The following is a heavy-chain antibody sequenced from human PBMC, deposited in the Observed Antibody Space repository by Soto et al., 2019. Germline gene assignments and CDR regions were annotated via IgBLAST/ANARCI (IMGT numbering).Heavy chain of an antibody. CDR3: ARDHITMVRGAPYGMDV. CDR1: GGSISSGGYY. V-gene: IGHV4-31*03. Sequence: PSETLSLTCTVSGGSISSGGYYWSWIRQHPGKGLEWIGYIYYSGSTYYNPSLKGRVTISVDTSKNQFSLKLSSVTAADTAVYYCARDHITMVRGAPYGMDVWGQGTTVTVSS. J-gene: IGHJ6*02. CDR2: IYYSGST. D-gene: IGHD3-10*01.